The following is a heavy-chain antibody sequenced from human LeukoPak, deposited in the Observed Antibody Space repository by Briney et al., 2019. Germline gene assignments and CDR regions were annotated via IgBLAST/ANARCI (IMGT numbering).Heavy chain of an antibody. CDR1: GGSISSYY. CDR3: ARLARAIVVVPAAADY. Sequence: NSSEILSLTCTVSGGSISSYYWSWIRQPPGKGLEWIGYIYYSGSTNYNTSLKSRVTISVDTSKNQFSLKLSSVTAADTAVYYCARLARAIVVVPAAADYWGQGTLVTVSS. CDR2: IYYSGST. V-gene: IGHV4-59*01. D-gene: IGHD2-2*01. J-gene: IGHJ4*02.